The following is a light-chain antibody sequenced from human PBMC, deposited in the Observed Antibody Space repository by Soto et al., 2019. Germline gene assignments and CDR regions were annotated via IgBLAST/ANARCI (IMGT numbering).Light chain of an antibody. V-gene: IGKV1-5*01. CDR3: QQYETFSGT. CDR2: DAS. CDR1: QSISSW. J-gene: IGKJ1*01. Sequence: DIQMTQSHSTLSASVGDRVTIPCRASQSISSWLAWYQQKPGEAPKLLIYDASALPRGVPSRFSGSGSGTKFTLTIASLQPDDFATYYCQQYETFSGTFGPGTKVDIK.